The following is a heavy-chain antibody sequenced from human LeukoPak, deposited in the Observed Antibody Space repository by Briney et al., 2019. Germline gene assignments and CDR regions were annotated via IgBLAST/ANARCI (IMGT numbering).Heavy chain of an antibody. CDR2: IYTSGST. J-gene: IGHJ3*02. CDR1: GGSISSGSYY. V-gene: IGHV4-61*02. CDR3: ARVADYYDSSGYYLDAFDI. D-gene: IGHD3-22*01. Sequence: PSQTLSLTCTVSGGSISSGSYYWSWIRQPAGKGLEWIGRIYTSGSTNYNPSLKSRVTISVDTSKNQFSLKLSSVTAADTAVYYCARVADYYDSSGYYLDAFDIWGQGTMVTVSS.